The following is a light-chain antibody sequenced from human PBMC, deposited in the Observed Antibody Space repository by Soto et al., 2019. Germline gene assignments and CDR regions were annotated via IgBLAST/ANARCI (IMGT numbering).Light chain of an antibody. CDR1: SSDVGGYNY. CDR3: SSYTSSSTRV. Sequence: QSALTQPASVSGSPGQSITISCTGTSSDVGGYNYVSWYQQHPGKAPKLMIYEVSNRPSGVSNRFSGSKSGNTASLTISGLQAEDEAYYYCSSYTSSSTRVFGGGTTLTVL. V-gene: IGLV2-14*01. J-gene: IGLJ3*02. CDR2: EVS.